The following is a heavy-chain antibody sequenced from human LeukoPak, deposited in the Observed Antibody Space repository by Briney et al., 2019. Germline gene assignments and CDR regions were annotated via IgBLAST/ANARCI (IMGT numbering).Heavy chain of an antibody. V-gene: IGHV3-30*03. Sequence: GRSLRLSCAASGFTFSSYGMHWVRQGPGKGLEWVALVSYDGGSKYYADSVKGRITISRDNSKNTLHLQMNSLSTEDTAVYYCARVKGGIAAAGNYFDYWGQGTLVTVSS. CDR2: VSYDGGSK. D-gene: IGHD6-13*01. J-gene: IGHJ4*02. CDR1: GFTFSSYG. CDR3: ARVKGGIAAAGNYFDY.